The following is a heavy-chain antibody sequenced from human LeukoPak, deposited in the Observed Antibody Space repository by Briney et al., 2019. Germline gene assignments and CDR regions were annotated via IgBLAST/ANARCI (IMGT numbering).Heavy chain of an antibody. V-gene: IGHV1-18*01. D-gene: IGHD2-15*01. CDR3: ARDGYCSGGSCYAGYYYYYYMDV. CDR2: ISAYNGNT. Sequence: ASVKVSCKASGYTFTSYGISWVRQAPGQGLEWMGWISAYNGNTNYAQKLQGRVTMTTDTSTSTAYMELRSLRSDDTAVYYCARDGYCSGGSCYAGYYYYYYMDVWGKGTTVTVSS. CDR1: GYTFTSYG. J-gene: IGHJ6*03.